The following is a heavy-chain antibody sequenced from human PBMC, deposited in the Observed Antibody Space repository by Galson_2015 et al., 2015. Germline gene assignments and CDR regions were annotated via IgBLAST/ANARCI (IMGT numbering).Heavy chain of an antibody. CDR3: AKGTGDYYDSSGYFH. CDR1: GFTFSSYA. Sequence: SLRLSCAASGFTFSSYAMSWVRQAPGKGLEWVSALSGGGGTRYYADSVKGRFTISRDNSKNTLYLQMNSLRADDTAVYYCAKGTGDYYDSSGYFHWGQGTLVTVSS. V-gene: IGHV3-23*01. J-gene: IGHJ4*02. CDR2: LSGGGGTR. D-gene: IGHD3-22*01.